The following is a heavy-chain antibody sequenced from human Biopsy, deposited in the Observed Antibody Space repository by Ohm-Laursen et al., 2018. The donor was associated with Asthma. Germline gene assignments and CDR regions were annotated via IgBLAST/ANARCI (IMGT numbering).Heavy chain of an antibody. CDR3: ARGWNCGGDCYSLDS. V-gene: IGHV4-30-2*06. CDR1: GDSIDSGDDS. D-gene: IGHD2-21*02. Sequence: TLSLTCPVSGDSIDSGDDSWTWIRQSPGVGLEWIGYIYRNGHTYYNPTLKNRVTISIDRSKNQCSLRLRSATAADTAVYYCARGWNCGGDCYSLDSWGQGTLVIVSA. CDR2: IYRNGHT. J-gene: IGHJ4*02.